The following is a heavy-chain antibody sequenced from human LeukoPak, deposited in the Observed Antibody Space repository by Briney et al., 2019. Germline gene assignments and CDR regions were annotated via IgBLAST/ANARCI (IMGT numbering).Heavy chain of an antibody. CDR2: ISGSGGST. CDR3: ASPPWDDYYDSSGYYFGYAFDI. V-gene: IGHV3-23*01. CDR1: GFTFSSCA. D-gene: IGHD3-22*01. Sequence: GGSLRLSCAASGFTFSSCAMSWVRQAPGKGLEWVSAISGSGGSTYYADSVKGRFTISRDNSKNTLYLQMNSLRAEDTAVYYCASPPWDDYYDSSGYYFGYAFDIWGQGTMVTVSS. J-gene: IGHJ3*02.